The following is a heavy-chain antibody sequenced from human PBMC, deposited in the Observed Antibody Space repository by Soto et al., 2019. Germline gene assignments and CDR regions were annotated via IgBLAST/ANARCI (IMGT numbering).Heavy chain of an antibody. CDR3: ARDLPRVRGVNYYGMDV. CDR2: INAGNGNT. D-gene: IGHD3-10*01. V-gene: IGHV1-3*01. J-gene: IGHJ6*02. Sequence: GASVKVSCKASGYTFTSYAMHCVRQAPGQRLEWMGWINAGNGNTKYSQKFQGRVTITRDTSASTAYMELSNLRSEDTAVYYCARDLPRVRGVNYYGMDVWGQGTTVNVSS. CDR1: GYTFTSYA.